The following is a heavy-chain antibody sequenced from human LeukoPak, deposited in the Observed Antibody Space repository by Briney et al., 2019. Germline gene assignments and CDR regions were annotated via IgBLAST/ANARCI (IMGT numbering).Heavy chain of an antibody. CDR1: GYTFTSYY. Sequence: ASVKVSCKASGYTFTSYYMHWVRQAPGQGLEWMGIINPSGGSTSYAQKFQGRDTMTRDMSTSTVYMELSSLRSEDTAVYYCARCFSCDITIFGVVISTTFDYWGQGTLVTVSS. V-gene: IGHV1-46*01. D-gene: IGHD3-3*01. J-gene: IGHJ4*02. CDR2: INPSGGST. CDR3: ARCFSCDITIFGVVISTTFDY.